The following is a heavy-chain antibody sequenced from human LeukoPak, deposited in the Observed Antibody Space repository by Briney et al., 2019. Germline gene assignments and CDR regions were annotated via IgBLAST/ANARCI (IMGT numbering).Heavy chain of an antibody. Sequence: GASVKVSCKASGYSFSHYGISWVRQAPGQGLEWMGWISGYNHNTNYAQKFQGRVTMTRETSISTAYMELSRLRSDDTAVYYCASPTYDFWIAWGQGTLVTVSS. D-gene: IGHD3-3*01. CDR2: ISGYNHNT. CDR3: ASPTYDFWIA. CDR1: GYSFSHYG. J-gene: IGHJ5*02. V-gene: IGHV1-18*01.